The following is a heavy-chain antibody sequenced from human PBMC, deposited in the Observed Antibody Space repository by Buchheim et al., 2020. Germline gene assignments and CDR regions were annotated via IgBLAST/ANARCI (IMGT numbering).Heavy chain of an antibody. Sequence: QVQLQESGPGLVKPSETLSLTCTVSGGSISSYYWSWIRQPPGKGLEWIAYIYYSGSTNYNPSLKSRVTISVDTSKNQFSLKLSSVTAADTAVYYCARGSVDSSGWYLDYWGQGTL. D-gene: IGHD6-19*01. CDR2: IYYSGST. V-gene: IGHV4-59*01. CDR3: ARGSVDSSGWYLDY. CDR1: GGSISSYY. J-gene: IGHJ4*02.